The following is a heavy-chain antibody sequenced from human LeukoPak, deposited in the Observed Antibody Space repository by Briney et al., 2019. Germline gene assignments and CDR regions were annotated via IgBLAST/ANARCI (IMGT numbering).Heavy chain of an antibody. J-gene: IGHJ6*03. CDR2: IYHSGST. CDR3: ARRDYLDHFYYIDV. D-gene: IGHD3-10*01. V-gene: IGHV4-4*02. Sequence: PSETLSLTCAVSGGSISSSNWWSWVRQPPGKGLEWIGEIYHSGSTYYNPSLKSRVTISLDKSKNQFSLKLSSVTAADTAVYYCARRDYLDHFYYIDVWDKGNTVTVSS. CDR1: GGSISSSNW.